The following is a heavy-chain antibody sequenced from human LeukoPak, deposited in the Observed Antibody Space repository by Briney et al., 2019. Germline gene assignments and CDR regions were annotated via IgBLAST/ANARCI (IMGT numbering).Heavy chain of an antibody. CDR3: ARDHHHRLWDSYYYYMDV. D-gene: IGHD1-14*01. CDR2: ISSSSDYI. CDR1: GFTLNSYS. J-gene: IGHJ6*03. V-gene: IGHV3-21*01. Sequence: PGGSLRLSCAASGFTLNSYSMDWVRQAPGKGLEWVSSISSSSDYIYYADSVKGRFTISRDNARNSMYLQMNSLRAEDTAVYYCARDHHHRLWDSYYYYMDVWGKGTTVTISS.